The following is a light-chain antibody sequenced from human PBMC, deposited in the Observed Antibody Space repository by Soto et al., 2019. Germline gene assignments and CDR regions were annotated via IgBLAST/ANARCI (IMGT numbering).Light chain of an antibody. CDR1: QSISSY. V-gene: IGKV1-39*01. Sequence: DIQMTQSPSSLSACVGDRVTITCRASQSISSYLNWYQQKPGKAPKLLIYAASSLQSGVPSRFSGSGSGTDFTLTISSLQPEDFATYYCQQSYSTPRTFGQGTKVHIK. CDR3: QQSYSTPRT. CDR2: AAS. J-gene: IGKJ1*01.